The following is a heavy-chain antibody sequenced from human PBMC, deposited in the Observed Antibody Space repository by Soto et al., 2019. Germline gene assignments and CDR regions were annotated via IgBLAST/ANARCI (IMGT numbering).Heavy chain of an antibody. CDR1: GFTLSSYA. CDR3: AKGGWAVGTYYYYYGMEV. Sequence: GGSLRLSWAASGFTLSSYAMSWLRQAPGKGLEWVSAISGSGGSTYYADSVKGRFTISRDNSKNTLYLQMNSLRAEDTAVYYCAKGGWAVGTYYYYYGMEVWGQGTTGTISS. V-gene: IGHV3-23*01. D-gene: IGHD1-26*01. CDR2: ISGSGGST. J-gene: IGHJ6*02.